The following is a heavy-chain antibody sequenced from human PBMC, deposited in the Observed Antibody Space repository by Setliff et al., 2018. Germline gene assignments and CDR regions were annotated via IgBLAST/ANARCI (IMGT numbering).Heavy chain of an antibody. Sequence: GGSLRLSCAASGFTFSDHYMTWIRQAPGKGLEWVSYISSSGSTTLYADSVRGRFSISRDNIKNQFSLNLNSVTAADTAVYYCARYRNYFDSSGQTQYYFDYWGQGTLVTVSS. CDR3: ARYRNYFDSSGQTQYYFDY. CDR2: ISSSGSTT. D-gene: IGHD3-22*01. V-gene: IGHV3-11*01. CDR1: GFTFSDHY. J-gene: IGHJ4*02.